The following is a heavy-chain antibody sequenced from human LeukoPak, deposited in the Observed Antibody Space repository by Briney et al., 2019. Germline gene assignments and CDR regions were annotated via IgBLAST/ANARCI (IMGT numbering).Heavy chain of an antibody. J-gene: IGHJ6*02. V-gene: IGHV3-23*01. D-gene: IGHD6-13*01. CDR2: ISGSGGST. CDR1: GFTFSSYA. Sequence: GGSLRLSCAASGFTFSSYAMSWVRQAPGKGLEWVSAISGSGGSTYYAHSVKGRFTISRDNSKNTLYLQMNSLRAEDTAVYYCAKGIAAAGLYYYYGMDVWGQGTTVTVSS. CDR3: AKGIAAAGLYYYYGMDV.